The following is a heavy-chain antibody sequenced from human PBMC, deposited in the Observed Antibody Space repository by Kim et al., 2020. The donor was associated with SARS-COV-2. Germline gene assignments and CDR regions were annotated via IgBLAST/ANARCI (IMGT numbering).Heavy chain of an antibody. D-gene: IGHD6-13*01. CDR3: ARAVLYSSTWHCDY. V-gene: IGHV3-7*01. Sequence: GGSLRLSCGASGFTFSSYWMSWVRQAPGKGLEWVANIKQDGSVIHYVDSVRGRFTVSRDNAKNSLYLQMSSLRAEDSAVYYCARAVLYSSTWHCDYWGQG. CDR2: IKQDGSVI. J-gene: IGHJ4*02. CDR1: GFTFSSYW.